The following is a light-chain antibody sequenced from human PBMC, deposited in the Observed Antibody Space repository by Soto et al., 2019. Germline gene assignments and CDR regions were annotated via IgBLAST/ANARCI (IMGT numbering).Light chain of an antibody. CDR3: QQYHKWPPST. Sequence: EIMLTQSPVTLSLSPGEGVTLSYRASQSVRSHLAWYQQKPGQAPRLLIYGDSTRAAGIPARFSGSGSGTEFTLTISSLQSEGVAIYYCQQYHKWPPSTFGQGTKVDIK. CDR1: QSVRSH. CDR2: GDS. J-gene: IGKJ1*01. V-gene: IGKV3D-15*01.